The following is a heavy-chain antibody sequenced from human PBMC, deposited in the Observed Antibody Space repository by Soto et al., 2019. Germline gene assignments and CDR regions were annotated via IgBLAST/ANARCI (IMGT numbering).Heavy chain of an antibody. CDR3: STDLDYDVLSDFNPP. V-gene: IGHV3-15*01. CDR2: VKSETDGGTI. Sequence: PGGSLRLSCAASGFTFSNAWMTWVRQAPGKGLEWVGRVKSETDGGTIDYAAPVRGRFTISRDGSKTTLYLQMNSLKTDDTGVYYCSTDLDYDVLSDFNPPWGQGTLVTVSS. J-gene: IGHJ5*02. D-gene: IGHD3-3*01. CDR1: GFTFSNAW.